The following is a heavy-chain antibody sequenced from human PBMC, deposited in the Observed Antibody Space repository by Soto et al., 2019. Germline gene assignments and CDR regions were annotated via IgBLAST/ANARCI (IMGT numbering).Heavy chain of an antibody. CDR3: ARQGLGITMIVVVITNFDY. CDR1: GGSFSGYY. D-gene: IGHD3-22*01. CDR2: INHSGST. V-gene: IGHV4-34*01. Sequence: SETLSLTCAVYGGSFSGYYWSWIRQPPGKGLEWIGEINHSGSTNYNPSLKSRVTISVDTSKNQFSLKLSSVTAADTAVYYCARQGLGITMIVVVITNFDYWGQGTLVTVSS. J-gene: IGHJ4*02.